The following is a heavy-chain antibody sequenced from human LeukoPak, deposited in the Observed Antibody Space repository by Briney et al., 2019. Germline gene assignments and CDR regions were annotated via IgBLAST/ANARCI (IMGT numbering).Heavy chain of an antibody. J-gene: IGHJ4*02. D-gene: IGHD3-10*01. V-gene: IGHV1-8*01. CDR1: GYTFTSYD. CDR2: MNPNSAST. CDR3: ARGPSYGSGSYNIYGIDY. Sequence: ASVKVSCKASGYTFTSYDINWVGQATGQGLEWMGWMNPNSASTGYAQKFQGRVTMTRDTSISTAYMELSSLTSEDTAVYYCARGPSYGSGSYNIYGIDYWGQGTLVTVSS.